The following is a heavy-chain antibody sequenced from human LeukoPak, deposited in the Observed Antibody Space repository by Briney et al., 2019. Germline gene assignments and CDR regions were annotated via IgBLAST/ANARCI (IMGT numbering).Heavy chain of an antibody. CDR1: GYTLTKLS. CDR2: FDPEDGET. V-gene: IGHV1-24*01. CDR3: ATLSVLGYCTNGVCSPPWDY. Sequence: GASVKVSCKVSGYTLTKLSMHWVRQAPGKGLEWMGGFDPEDGETIYAQKFQGRVTMTEDTSTDTAYMELSSLRSEDTAVYYCATLSVLGYCTNGVCSPPWDYWGQGTLVTVSS. J-gene: IGHJ4*02. D-gene: IGHD2-8*01.